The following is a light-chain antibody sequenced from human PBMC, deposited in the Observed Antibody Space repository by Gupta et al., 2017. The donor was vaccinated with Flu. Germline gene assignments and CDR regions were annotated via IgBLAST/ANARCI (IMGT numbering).Light chain of an antibody. Sequence: QSALTQPASVSGSPGQSVTISCTGTSSDVGGYDYVSWYQQHPGKAPKLCSDDVTSRPSGVSNRFSSSKAGNKASLKTTGLQAEDEADDYCSDSKANTHDCAFGGGTKMTVL. CDR1: SSDVGGYDY. V-gene: IGLV2-14*01. J-gene: IGLJ2*01. CDR3: SDSKANTHDCA. CDR2: DVT.